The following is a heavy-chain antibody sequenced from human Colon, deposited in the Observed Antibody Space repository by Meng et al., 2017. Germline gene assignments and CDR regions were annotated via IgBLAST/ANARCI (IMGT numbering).Heavy chain of an antibody. CDR2: INYTGST. V-gene: IGHV4-61*01. CDR3: ARGPLDY. Sequence: LQDTRPGLVSPSATLPLSSPVSGGSVNNGNYYWSRTRQPPEKVLEWIRYINYTGSTNYNPYLKSRVTISVDTSKNQFSLKLSSVTAADTAVYYCARGPLDYWGQGTLVTVSS. CDR1: GGSVNNGNYY. J-gene: IGHJ4*02.